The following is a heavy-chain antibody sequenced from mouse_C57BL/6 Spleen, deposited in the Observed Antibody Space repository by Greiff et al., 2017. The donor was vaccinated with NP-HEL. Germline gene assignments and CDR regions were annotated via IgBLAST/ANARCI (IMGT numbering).Heavy chain of an antibody. J-gene: IGHJ4*01. V-gene: IGHV2-2*01. CDR3: ARNDYEGDYYAMDY. D-gene: IGHD2-4*01. CDR2: IWSGGST. Sequence: VQLQESGPGLVQPSQSLSITCTVSGFSLTSYGVHWVRQSPGKGLEWLGVIWSGGSTDYNAAFISRLSISKDNSKSQVFFKMNSLQADDTAIYYCARNDYEGDYYAMDYWGQGTSVTVSS. CDR1: GFSLTSYG.